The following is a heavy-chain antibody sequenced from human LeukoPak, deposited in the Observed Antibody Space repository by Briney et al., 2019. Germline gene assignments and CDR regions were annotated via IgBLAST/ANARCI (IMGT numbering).Heavy chain of an antibody. J-gene: IGHJ4*02. D-gene: IGHD5-12*01. CDR3: AKDGKVIVATSVAH. CDR2: ISGSGTST. CDR1: GFTFSNYR. V-gene: IGHV3-23*01. Sequence: GGSLRLSCAASGFTFSNYRMNWVRQAPGKGLEWVSAISGSGTSTYYADSVKGRFTLSRDDSKNTMYLQMNSLRAEDTAVYYCAKDGKVIVATSVAHWGQGTLVTVSS.